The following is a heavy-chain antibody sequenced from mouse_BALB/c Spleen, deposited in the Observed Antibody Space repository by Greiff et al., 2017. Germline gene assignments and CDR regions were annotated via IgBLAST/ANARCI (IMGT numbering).Heavy chain of an antibody. CDR2: ISYSGST. V-gene: IGHV3-2*02. CDR1: GYSITSDYA. J-gene: IGHJ4*01. CDR3: ARILRLYAMDY. D-gene: IGHD2-12*01. Sequence: EVKLVESGPGLVKPSQSLSLTCTVTGYSITSDYAWNWIRQFPGNKLEWMGYISYSGSTSYNPSLKSRISITRDTSKNQFFLQLNSVTTEDTATYYCARILRLYAMDYWGQGTSVTVSS.